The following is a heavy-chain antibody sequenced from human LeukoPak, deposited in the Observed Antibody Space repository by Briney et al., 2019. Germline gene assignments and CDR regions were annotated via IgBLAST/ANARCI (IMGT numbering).Heavy chain of an antibody. CDR2: MNHSGSA. Sequence: GSLRLSCATSGFTFGDYAMSWIRQPPGKGLEWIGEMNHSGSANYNPSLKSRVTISVDTSKNQCSLRLSSVTAADTAVYYCARINCGGDCRGYYYKYYMDVWGKGTTVTISS. D-gene: IGHD2-21*02. CDR3: ARINCGGDCRGYYYKYYMDV. J-gene: IGHJ6*03. V-gene: IGHV4-34*01. CDR1: GFTFGDYA.